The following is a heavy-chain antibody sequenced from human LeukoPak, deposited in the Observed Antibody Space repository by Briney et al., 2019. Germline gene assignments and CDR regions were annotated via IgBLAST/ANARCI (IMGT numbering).Heavy chain of an antibody. D-gene: IGHD3-9*01. CDR3: ARSSSGYHYDY. CDR2: IYPGDSDT. CDR1: GYRFTNYW. Sequence: GESLKISCKGSGYRFTNYWIGWVRQVPGKGLEWMGIIYPGDSDTRYSPSFQGQVTISADKSISTAYLQWSSLKASDTAMYYCARSSSGYHYDYWGQGTLVTVSS. J-gene: IGHJ4*02. V-gene: IGHV5-51*01.